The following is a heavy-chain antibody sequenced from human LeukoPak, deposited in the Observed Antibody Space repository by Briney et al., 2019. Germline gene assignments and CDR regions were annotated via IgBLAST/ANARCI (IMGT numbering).Heavy chain of an antibody. CDR1: GGSISSGGYY. CDR3: ARCVAATHWFDP. Sequence: PSQTLSLTCTVSGGSISSGGYYWSWIRQHPGKGLEWIGYIYYSGSTYYNPSLKSRVTISVDTSKNQFSLKLSSVTAADTAAYYCARCVAATHWFDPWGQGTLVTVSS. D-gene: IGHD2-15*01. CDR2: IYYSGST. V-gene: IGHV4-31*03. J-gene: IGHJ5*02.